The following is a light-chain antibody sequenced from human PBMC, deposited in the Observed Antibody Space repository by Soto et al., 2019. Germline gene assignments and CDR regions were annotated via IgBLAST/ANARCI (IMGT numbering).Light chain of an antibody. CDR1: QSISSW. CDR3: QQYNSYPYT. V-gene: IGKV1-5*01. Sequence: DIQMTQSPSTLSASVGDRVTITCRASQSISSWLAWYQQKPGKAPQLLIYDASSLESGVPSRFSGSGSGTEFTLTLSSLQPDDFATYYCQQYNSYPYTFGQGTKLEIK. CDR2: DAS. J-gene: IGKJ2*01.